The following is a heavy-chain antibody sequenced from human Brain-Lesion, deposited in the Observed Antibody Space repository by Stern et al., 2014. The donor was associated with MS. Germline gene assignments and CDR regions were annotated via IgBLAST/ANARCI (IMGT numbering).Heavy chain of an antibody. CDR1: GYLFDDYW. Sequence: EDQLVESGAEVKKPGESLKISCEASGYLFDDYWIGWVRQMSGRGLELVAIIFPRDSNTRYSPSVQGQVPISADKSISTAYLQWSTLRPSTPAMYYCARSPATPSGYDRFDYWGQGALVTVSS. CDR3: ARSPATPSGYDRFDY. V-gene: IGHV5-51*03. CDR2: IFPRDSNT. D-gene: IGHD5-12*01. J-gene: IGHJ4*02.